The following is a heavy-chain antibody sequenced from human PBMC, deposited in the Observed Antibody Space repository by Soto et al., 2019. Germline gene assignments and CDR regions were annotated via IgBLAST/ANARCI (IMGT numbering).Heavy chain of an antibody. CDR1: GGSISSSSYY. J-gene: IGHJ6*02. V-gene: IGHV4-39*02. CDR3: AREGHVAGGMDV. D-gene: IGHD6-19*01. CDR2: IYYSGST. Sequence: PSATRSLTCTVSGGSISSSSYYWGWIRQPPGKGLEWIGSIYYSGSTYYNPSLKSRVTISVDTSKNQFSLKLSSVTAADTAVYYCAREGHVAGGMDVWGQGTTVTVSS.